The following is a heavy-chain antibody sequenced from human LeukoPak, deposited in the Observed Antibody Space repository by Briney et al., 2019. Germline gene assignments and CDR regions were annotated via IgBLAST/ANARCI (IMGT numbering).Heavy chain of an antibody. CDR2: ISAYNGNT. D-gene: IGHD6-13*01. J-gene: IGHJ6*03. CDR1: GYTFTSYG. Sequence: ASVKVSCKASGYTFTSYGISWVRQAPGQGLEWIGWISAYNGNTNYAQKLQGRVTMTTDTSTSTAYMELRSLRSDDTAVYYCARDRGSSSWFYYYYYMDVWGKGTTVTVSS. V-gene: IGHV1-18*01. CDR3: ARDRGSSSWFYYYYYMDV.